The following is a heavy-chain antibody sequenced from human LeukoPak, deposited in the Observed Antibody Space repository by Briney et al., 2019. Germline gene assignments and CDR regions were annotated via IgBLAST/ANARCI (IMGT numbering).Heavy chain of an antibody. CDR3: ARVVAAAGMEWFDP. Sequence: SETLSLTCAVSGGSISSSNWWSWVRPPPGKGLECIGEIYHSGSTNYNPSLKSRVTISVDKSKNQFSLKLSSVTAADTAVYYCARVVAAAGMEWFDPWGQGTLVTVSS. CDR2: IYHSGST. CDR1: GGSISSSNW. J-gene: IGHJ5*02. D-gene: IGHD6-13*01. V-gene: IGHV4-4*02.